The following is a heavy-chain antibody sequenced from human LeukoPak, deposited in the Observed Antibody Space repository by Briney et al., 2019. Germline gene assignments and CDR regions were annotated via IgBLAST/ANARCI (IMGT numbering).Heavy chain of an antibody. D-gene: IGHD6-13*01. CDR1: GFTVSSNY. Sequence: GGSLRLSCAASGFTVSSNYMTWVRQAPGKGLEWVSLIYSGGSTYYADSVKGRFTISRDNSKNTLYLQMNSLRAEDTAVYYCAKGKSEYSSSWYYWGQGTLVTVSS. CDR2: IYSGGST. V-gene: IGHV3-53*01. CDR3: AKGKSEYSSSWYY. J-gene: IGHJ4*02.